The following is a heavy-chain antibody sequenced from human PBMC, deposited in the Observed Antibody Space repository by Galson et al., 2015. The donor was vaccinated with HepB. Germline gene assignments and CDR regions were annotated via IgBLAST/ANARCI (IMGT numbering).Heavy chain of an antibody. D-gene: IGHD2-15*01. V-gene: IGHV1-18*04. Sequence: SVKVSCKASGYTFTSYGISWVRQAPGQGLEWMGWISAYNGNTNYAQKLQGRVTMTTDTSTSTAYMELRSLRSDDTAVYYCARDIVVVVAAINDQGWFDPWGQGTLVTVSS. CDR2: ISAYNGNT. CDR3: ARDIVVVVAAINDQGWFDP. J-gene: IGHJ5*02. CDR1: GYTFTSYG.